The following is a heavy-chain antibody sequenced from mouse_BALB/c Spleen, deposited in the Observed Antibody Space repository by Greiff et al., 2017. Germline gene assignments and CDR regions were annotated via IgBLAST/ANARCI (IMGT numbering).Heavy chain of an antibody. CDR2: IWNGGGT. CDR3: VRGMITTSSYAMDY. CDR1: GFSLTSYD. Sequence: QVQLQQSGPGLVAPSQSLSITCTVSGFSLTSYDISWVRQPPGKGLEWLGLIWNGGGTNYDSAVMSRLSISKDNSKSQVFLKMNSMRTDDTARYYFVRGMITTSSYAMDYWGQGTSVTVSS. V-gene: IGHV2-9-2*01. J-gene: IGHJ4*01. D-gene: IGHD2-4*01.